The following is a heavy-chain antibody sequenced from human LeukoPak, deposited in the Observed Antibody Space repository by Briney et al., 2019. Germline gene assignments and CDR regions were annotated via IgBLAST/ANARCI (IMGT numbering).Heavy chain of an antibody. D-gene: IGHD3-22*01. Sequence: SVSLSLTCGVSGGSIDITNYWSWVRQAPGKGLEWIGEISHDGTTNHNPSLRSRVAMSLDRANNQFSLSLTSVTAADTAVYYCTREDRPFCPFAYWGQGVLVTLST. J-gene: IGHJ4*02. CDR2: ISHDGTT. CDR1: GGSIDITNY. V-gene: IGHV4-4*02. CDR3: TREDRPFCPFAY.